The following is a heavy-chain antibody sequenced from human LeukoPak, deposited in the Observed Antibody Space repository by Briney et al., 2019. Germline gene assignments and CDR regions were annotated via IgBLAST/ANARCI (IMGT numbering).Heavy chain of an antibody. CDR2: INPGDSDT. CDR1: GYRFTSNW. CDR3: ARRAIVTSQAYFND. J-gene: IGHJ4*02. Sequence: GESLKISCKGSGYRFTSNWSGWVRQLPGKGLELMGIINPGDSDTRYTPSFQGQVTISADKSISTAYLQWSSLKASDTAMYFCARRAIVTSQAYFNDWGQGTLVTVSS. D-gene: IGHD2-21*01. V-gene: IGHV5-51*01.